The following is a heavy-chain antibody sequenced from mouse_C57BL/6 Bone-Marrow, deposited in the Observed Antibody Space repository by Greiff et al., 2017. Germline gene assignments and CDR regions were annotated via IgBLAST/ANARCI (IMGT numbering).Heavy chain of an antibody. V-gene: IGHV14-4*01. J-gene: IGHJ3*01. Sequence: YASKFQGKATITVDTSSNTAYLQLSSLTSEDTAVYYCTRIAYWGQGTLVTVS. CDR3: TRIAY.